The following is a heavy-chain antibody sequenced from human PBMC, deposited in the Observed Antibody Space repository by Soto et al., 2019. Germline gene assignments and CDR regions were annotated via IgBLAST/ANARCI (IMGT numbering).Heavy chain of an antibody. CDR2: IWYDGSNK. J-gene: IGHJ6*02. CDR3: ARDLGYFDWLLTTGYYYYGMDV. Sequence: PGGSLRLSCAASGFTFSSYGMHWVRQAPGKGLEWVAVIWYDGSNKYYADSVKGRFTISRDNSKNTLYLQMNSLRAEDTAVYYCARDLGYFDWLLTTGYYYYGMDVWGQGTTVTVSS. CDR1: GFTFSSYG. D-gene: IGHD3-9*01. V-gene: IGHV3-33*01.